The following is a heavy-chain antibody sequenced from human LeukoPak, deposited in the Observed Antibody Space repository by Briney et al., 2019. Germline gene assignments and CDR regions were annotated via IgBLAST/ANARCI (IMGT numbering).Heavy chain of an antibody. CDR2: MNTDGSTT. Sequence: GGSLRLSCAASGFTFSSYWMHWFRQAPGKGPVWVSCMNTDGSTTTYADSVKGRFTISRDNAKNTLYLQMNSLRVEDTAVYYCARGSKYSSSWYVDYWGQGTLVTVSS. CDR3: ARGSKYSSSWYVDY. CDR1: GFTFSSYW. J-gene: IGHJ4*02. D-gene: IGHD6-13*01. V-gene: IGHV3-74*01.